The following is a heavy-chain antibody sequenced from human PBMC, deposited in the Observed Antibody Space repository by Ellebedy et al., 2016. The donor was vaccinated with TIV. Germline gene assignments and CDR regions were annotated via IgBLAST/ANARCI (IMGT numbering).Heavy chain of an antibody. J-gene: IGHJ6*02. CDR1: GGSISSYY. D-gene: IGHD6-13*01. CDR2: IYYNGFS. CDR3: ARSLAASDKVTYYFGMDV. Sequence: SETLSLTXTVSGGSISSYYWSWIRQSPGKGLEWIGYIYYNGFSNYNPSLRGRVTISVDTSRSQFSLKVTSVTAADTAVYYCARSLAASDKVTYYFGMDVWGQGTTVTVSS. V-gene: IGHV4-59*01.